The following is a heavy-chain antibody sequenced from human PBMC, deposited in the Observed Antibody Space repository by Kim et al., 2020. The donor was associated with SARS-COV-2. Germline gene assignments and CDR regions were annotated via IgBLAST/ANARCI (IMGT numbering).Heavy chain of an antibody. J-gene: IGHJ5*02. Sequence: YRTSLKTRLTISKDTSKTQVVLTMTNMDPVDTATYYCARILLETGGFDPWGQGTLVTVSS. D-gene: IGHD3-3*01. CDR3: ARILLETGGFDP. V-gene: IGHV2-70*01.